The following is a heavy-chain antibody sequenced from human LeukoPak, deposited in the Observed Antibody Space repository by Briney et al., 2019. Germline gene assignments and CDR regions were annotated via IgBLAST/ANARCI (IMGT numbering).Heavy chain of an antibody. D-gene: IGHD2-15*01. CDR1: GGSISSYY. Sequence: SETLSLTCTVSGGSISSYYWSWIRQPAGKGLEWIGRIYTSGSTNYNASLKSRVSMSVDTSKNQFSLKLSSVTAADTAVYYCARDTGYCSGGSCYPTWYFDYWGQGTLVTVSS. J-gene: IGHJ4*02. CDR3: ARDTGYCSGGSCYPTWYFDY. CDR2: IYTSGST. V-gene: IGHV4-4*07.